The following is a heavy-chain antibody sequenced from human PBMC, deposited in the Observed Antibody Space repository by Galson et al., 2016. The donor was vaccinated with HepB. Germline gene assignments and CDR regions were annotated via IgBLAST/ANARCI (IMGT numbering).Heavy chain of an antibody. V-gene: IGHV3-11*03. CDR2: ISSSSSDT. Sequence: SLRLSCAASGFTFSEYYMTWIRQAPGKGLEWVSFISSSSSDTKSADSVKGRFTISRDNAKNSLFLQMNSLRVEDTALYFCAKSSGDYFDCWGQGTLVTVSS. CDR3: AKSSGDYFDC. CDR1: GFTFSEYY. J-gene: IGHJ4*02. D-gene: IGHD6-25*01.